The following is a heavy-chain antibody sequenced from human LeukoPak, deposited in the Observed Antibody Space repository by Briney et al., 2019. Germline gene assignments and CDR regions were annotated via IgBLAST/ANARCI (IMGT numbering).Heavy chain of an antibody. CDR3: ARDGEWELRTLDY. V-gene: IGHV3-30*04. CDR2: ISYDGSNR. J-gene: IGHJ4*02. Sequence: GGSLRLSCAASGFTFSSYAMHWVRQAPGKGLEWVAVISYDGSNRYYADSVKGRFTISRDNSKNTLYLQMNSLRAEDTAVYYCARDGEWELRTLDYWGQGTLVTVSS. CDR1: GFTFSSYA. D-gene: IGHD1-26*01.